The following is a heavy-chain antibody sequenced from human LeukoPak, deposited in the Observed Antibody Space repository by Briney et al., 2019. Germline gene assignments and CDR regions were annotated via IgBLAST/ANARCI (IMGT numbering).Heavy chain of an antibody. Sequence: PGRSLRLSCAASGFTFSSYAMHWVRQAPGRGLEWVAVISYDGTNKYYADSVKGRFTISRDTSKNTMYLQMNSLRAEDTAVYFCARDPGYSYGSAHFDYWGQGTLVTASS. J-gene: IGHJ4*02. V-gene: IGHV3-30-3*01. CDR3: ARDPGYSYGSAHFDY. D-gene: IGHD5-18*01. CDR2: ISYDGTNK. CDR1: GFTFSSYA.